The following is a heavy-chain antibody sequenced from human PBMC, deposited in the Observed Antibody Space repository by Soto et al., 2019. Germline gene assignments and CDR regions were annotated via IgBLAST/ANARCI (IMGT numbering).Heavy chain of an antibody. V-gene: IGHV3-15*07. J-gene: IGHJ4*02. CDR2: IKSKTDGVTA. Sequence: EVQLVESGGGLVEPGGSLRLSCTASGFTFNNAWMHWVRQAPGKGLEWVGRIKSKTDGVTAHYAAPVKGRFTISRDDSKNTLYLQMNSLKTEDTAVFYCTTHLSSTYKGSDSWGQGTLVTVAS. CDR3: TTHLSSTYKGSDS. CDR1: GFTFNNAW. D-gene: IGHD6-13*01.